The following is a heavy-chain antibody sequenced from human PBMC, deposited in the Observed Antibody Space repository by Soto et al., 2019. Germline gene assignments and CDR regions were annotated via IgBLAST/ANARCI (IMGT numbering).Heavy chain of an antibody. CDR3: ASSRWSDTAMVSFFDY. J-gene: IGHJ4*02. CDR2: IIPIFGTA. D-gene: IGHD5-18*01. CDR1: GGTFSSYA. Sequence: QVQLVQSGAEVKKPGSSVKVSCKASGGTFSSYAISWVRQAPGQGLEWMGGIIPIFGTANYARKFQGRVTITTDESTRTAYMELSSLSSEDTAVYYCASSRWSDTAMVSFFDYWGQGTLVTVSS. V-gene: IGHV1-69*01.